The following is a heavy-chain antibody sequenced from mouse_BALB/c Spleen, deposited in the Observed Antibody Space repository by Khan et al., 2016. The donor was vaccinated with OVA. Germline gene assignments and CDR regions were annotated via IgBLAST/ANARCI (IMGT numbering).Heavy chain of an antibody. J-gene: IGHJ3*01. Sequence: EVELVESGGDFVRPGGSLKLSCAASGFTFSTYGMSWVRQTQDKRLEWVATINTGGAYTYYPDSVKGRFTISRDNAKNTLYLQLSSLKSEDTAIYYCARLAYYYNSEGFAYWGQGTLVTVSA. V-gene: IGHV5-6*01. CDR3: ARLAYYYNSEGFAY. D-gene: IGHD1-1*01. CDR1: GFTFSTYG. CDR2: INTGGAYT.